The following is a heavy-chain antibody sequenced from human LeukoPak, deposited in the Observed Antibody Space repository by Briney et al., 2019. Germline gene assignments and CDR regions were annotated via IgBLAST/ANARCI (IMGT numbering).Heavy chain of an antibody. J-gene: IGHJ4*02. CDR1: GFTFSSYE. Sequence: PGGSLRLSCAASGFTFSSYEMNWVRQAPGKGLEWVSYISSSGSTIYYADSVKGRFTISRGNAKNSLYLQMNSLRAEDTAVYYCAREIRGSGWYSRHIHDNRNFDYWGQGTLVTVSS. CDR3: AREIRGSGWYSRHIHDNRNFDY. D-gene: IGHD6-19*01. V-gene: IGHV3-48*03. CDR2: ISSSGSTI.